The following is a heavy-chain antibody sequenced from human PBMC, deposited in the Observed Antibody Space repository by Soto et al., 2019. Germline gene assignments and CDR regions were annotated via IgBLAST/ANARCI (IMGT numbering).Heavy chain of an antibody. J-gene: IGHJ3*02. CDR3: AREGIVYPAFDI. V-gene: IGHV4-31*03. D-gene: IGHD2-21*01. CDR2: IYYSGST. Sequence: SETLSLTCTVSGGSISSGGYYWSWIRQHPGKGLEWIGYIYYSGSTYYNPSLKSRVTISVDTSKNQFSLKLSSVTAADTAVYYCAREGIVYPAFDIWGQGTMVTVSS. CDR1: GGSISSGGYY.